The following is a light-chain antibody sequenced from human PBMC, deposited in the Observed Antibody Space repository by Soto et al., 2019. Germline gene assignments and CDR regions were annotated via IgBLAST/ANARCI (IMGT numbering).Light chain of an antibody. J-gene: IGLJ1*01. V-gene: IGLV2-23*01. Sequence: QSVLTQSASVSGSPGQSITISCTGTSSAVGNYNLVSWYQQHPGKAPKLMIYEGTKRPSGVSTRFSGSKSGNTASLTISGLQAEDEADYYCCSYAGSDTYVFGTGTKLTVL. CDR1: SSAVGNYNL. CDR3: CSYAGSDTYV. CDR2: EGT.